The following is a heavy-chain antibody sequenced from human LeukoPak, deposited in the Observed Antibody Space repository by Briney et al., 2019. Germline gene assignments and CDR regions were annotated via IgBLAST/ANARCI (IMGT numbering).Heavy chain of an antibody. D-gene: IGHD3-3*01. CDR2: INHSGST. J-gene: IGHJ3*02. Sequence: SETLSLTCAVYGGSFSGYYWSWIRQPPGKGLEWIGEINHSGSTNYNPSLKSRVTISVDTSKNQFSLKLSSVTAADTAVYYCARDRRTTISGVVIRVNAFDIWGQGTMVTVSS. CDR1: GGSFSGYY. V-gene: IGHV4-34*01. CDR3: ARDRRTTISGVVIRVNAFDI.